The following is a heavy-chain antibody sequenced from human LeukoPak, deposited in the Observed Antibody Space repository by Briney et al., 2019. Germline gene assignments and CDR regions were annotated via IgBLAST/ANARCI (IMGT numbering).Heavy chain of an antibody. Sequence: GASVKVSCKASGYTFTGYYMHGVRQAPGQGLEWMGWINPNSGGTNYAQKLQGRVTMTRDPSISTAYMELSRLSSDDTAVYYCARDHFDFWSGYSATYFDYWGQGTLVTVSS. CDR1: GYTFTGYY. CDR2: INPNSGGT. D-gene: IGHD3-3*01. V-gene: IGHV1-2*02. CDR3: ARDHFDFWSGYSATYFDY. J-gene: IGHJ4*02.